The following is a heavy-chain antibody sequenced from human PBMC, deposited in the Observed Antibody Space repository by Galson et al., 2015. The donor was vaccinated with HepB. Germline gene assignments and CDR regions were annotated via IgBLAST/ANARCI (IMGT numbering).Heavy chain of an antibody. CDR3: ATVAILTGYWTGDY. CDR1: GYTLTELS. J-gene: IGHJ4*02. CDR2: FDPEDGET. Sequence: SCKVSGYTLTELSMHWVRQAPGKGLEWMGGFDPEDGETIYAQKFQGRVTMTEDTSTDTAYMELSSLRSEDTAVYYCATVAILTGYWTGDYWGQGTLVTVSS. D-gene: IGHD3-9*01. V-gene: IGHV1-24*01.